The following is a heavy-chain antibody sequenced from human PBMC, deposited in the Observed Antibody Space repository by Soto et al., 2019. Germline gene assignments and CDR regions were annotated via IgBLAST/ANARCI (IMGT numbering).Heavy chain of an antibody. D-gene: IGHD3-10*01. Sequence: QVQLQESGPGLVKPSETLSLTCTVSGDSISRYYWSWIRLSPGKGLEWIGYIYYSGGTNYNPSVKSRVTISVYRTKNRFSLKLCSVTAADTAVYYCARDPGGEFLKGSGIDVWGQGTKVTVSS. CDR3: ARDPGGEFLKGSGIDV. V-gene: IGHV4-59*01. J-gene: IGHJ6*02. CDR1: GDSISRYY. CDR2: IYYSGGT.